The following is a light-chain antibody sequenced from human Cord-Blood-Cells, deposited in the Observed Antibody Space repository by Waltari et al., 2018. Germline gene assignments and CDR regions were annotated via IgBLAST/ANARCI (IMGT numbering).Light chain of an antibody. V-gene: IGLV3-1*01. CDR3: QAWDSSTVV. CDR2: QDS. Sequence: SYELTHPPPPSVSPGSTPRLTSSAGDWGHKSACWYQQKPGQSPVLVIYQDSKRPSGIPERFSGSNSGNTATLTISGTQAMDEADYYCQAWDSSTVVFGGGTKLTVL. CDR1: DWGHKS. J-gene: IGLJ2*01.